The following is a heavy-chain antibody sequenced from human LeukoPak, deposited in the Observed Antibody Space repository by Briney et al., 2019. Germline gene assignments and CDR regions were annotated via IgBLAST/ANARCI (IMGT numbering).Heavy chain of an antibody. J-gene: IGHJ5*02. V-gene: IGHV3-7*01. CDR3: ASITLPAA. CDR1: GFIFTNYF. CDR2: IKHDGSEK. Sequence: GGSLRLSCAASGFIFTNYFMSWVRQAPGKGLEWVASIKHDGSEKYYVDSVRGRFTISRDNTMNSLYLQMSSLRAEDTAVYYCASITLPAAWGQGTLVTVSS.